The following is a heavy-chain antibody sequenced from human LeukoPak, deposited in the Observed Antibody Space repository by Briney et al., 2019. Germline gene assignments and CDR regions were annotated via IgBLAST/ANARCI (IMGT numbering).Heavy chain of an antibody. Sequence: PSETLSLTCTVSGGSISSGGYYWSWIRQHPGKGLEWIGYIYYSGRPYYNPSLKSRVTISVDTPKNQFSLNLTSVTAADTAVYYCARDIRPYNWFDPWGQGTLVTVSS. CDR3: ARDIRPYNWFDP. CDR2: IYYSGRP. V-gene: IGHV4-31*03. D-gene: IGHD2-2*02. J-gene: IGHJ5*02. CDR1: GGSISSGGYY.